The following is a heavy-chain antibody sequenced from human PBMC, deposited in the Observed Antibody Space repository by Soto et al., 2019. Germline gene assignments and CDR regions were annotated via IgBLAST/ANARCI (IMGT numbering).Heavy chain of an antibody. J-gene: IGHJ4*02. Sequence: GGSLRLSCVASGFTFSSYVMSWVRQAPGKGLEWVSAISGSGGSTYYADSVKGRFTISRDNSKNTLYLQMNSLRAEDTAVYYCATLQGTYYYGSGSYYLPYWGQGTLVTSPQ. V-gene: IGHV3-23*01. CDR1: GFTFSSYV. CDR2: ISGSGGST. CDR3: ATLQGTYYYGSGSYYLPY. D-gene: IGHD3-10*01.